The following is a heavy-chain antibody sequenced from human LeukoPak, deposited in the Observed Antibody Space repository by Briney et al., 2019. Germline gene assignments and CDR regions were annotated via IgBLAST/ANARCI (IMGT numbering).Heavy chain of an antibody. Sequence: PSETLSLTCTVSGGSISSGSYHWSWIRQPAGKGLEWIGRIYTSGSTNYNPSLKSRVTISVDTSKNQFSLKLSSVTAADTAVYYCARDGYSLGYSSGWYDYWGQGTLVTVSS. J-gene: IGHJ4*02. CDR3: ARDGYSLGYSSGWYDY. V-gene: IGHV4-61*02. D-gene: IGHD6-19*01. CDR1: GGSISSGSYH. CDR2: IYTSGST.